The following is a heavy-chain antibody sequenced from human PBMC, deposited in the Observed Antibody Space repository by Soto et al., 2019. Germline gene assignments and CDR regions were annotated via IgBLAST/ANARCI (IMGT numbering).Heavy chain of an antibody. CDR3: AKDMSDTAMVVIDY. J-gene: IGHJ4*02. CDR2: ISWNSGSI. Sequence: EVQLVESGGGLVQPGRSLRLSCAASGFTFDDYAMHWVRQAPGKGLEWVSGISWNSGSIGYADSVKGRFTISRDNAKNSLYLQMNSLRAEDTALYYCAKDMSDTAMVVIDYWGQGTLVTVSS. D-gene: IGHD5-18*01. V-gene: IGHV3-9*01. CDR1: GFTFDDYA.